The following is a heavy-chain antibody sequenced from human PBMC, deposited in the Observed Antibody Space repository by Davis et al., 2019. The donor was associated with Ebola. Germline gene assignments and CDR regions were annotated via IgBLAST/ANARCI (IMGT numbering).Heavy chain of an antibody. CDR3: ASRQAAPDRGPWFDP. D-gene: IGHD6-13*01. Sequence: MPSETLSLTCTVSGGSISSSSYHWGWIRQPPGKGLEWIGSIYYSGSTYYNPSLKSRVTISVDTSKNQFSLKLSSVTAADTAVYYCASRQAAPDRGPWFDPWGQGTLVTVSS. CDR1: GGSISSSSYH. J-gene: IGHJ5*02. CDR2: IYYSGST. V-gene: IGHV4-39*01.